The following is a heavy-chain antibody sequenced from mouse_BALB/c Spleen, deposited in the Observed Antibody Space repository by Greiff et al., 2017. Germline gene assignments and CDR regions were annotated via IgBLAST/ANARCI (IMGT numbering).Heavy chain of an antibody. Sequence: VKLVESGGGLVKPGGSLKLSCAASGFTFSSYTMSWVRQTPETRLEWVATISSGGSYTYYPDSVKGRFTISRDNAKNTLYLQMSSLKSEDTAMYYCTRDICSSDYWGQGTTLTVSS. CDR1: GFTFSSYT. V-gene: IGHV5-6-4*01. CDR3: TRDICSSDY. D-gene: IGHD1-1*01. J-gene: IGHJ2*01. CDR2: ISSGGSYT.